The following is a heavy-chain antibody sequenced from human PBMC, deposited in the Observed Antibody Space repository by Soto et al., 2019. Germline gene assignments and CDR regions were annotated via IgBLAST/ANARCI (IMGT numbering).Heavy chain of an antibody. D-gene: IGHD6-25*01. J-gene: IGHJ3*02. CDR3: ARHQAAAPEPFDAFDI. CDR1: GDSMSPFY. CDR2: IYYSGNT. Sequence: PSETLSLTCTVSGDSMSPFYWNWIRQSPTKGLEWIGYIYYSGNTNYNPSLKSRVAISVDTSKNQFYLKLDSVTAADTAVYYCARHQAAAPEPFDAFDIWGQGTMVTVSS. V-gene: IGHV4-59*13.